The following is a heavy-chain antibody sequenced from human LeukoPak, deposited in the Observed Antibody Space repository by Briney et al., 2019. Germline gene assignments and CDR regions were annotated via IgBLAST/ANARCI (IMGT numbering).Heavy chain of an antibody. D-gene: IGHD6-19*01. CDR3: ARRSGIAVAGAFDY. CDR2: IYSGGST. V-gene: IGHV3-53*01. J-gene: IGHJ4*02. Sequence: PGGSLRLSCAASGFTVSSNYRSWVRQAPGKGLEWVSVIYSGGSTYYADSVKGQFTISRDNSKNTLYLQMNSLRAEDTAVYYCARRSGIAVAGAFDYWGQGTLVTVSS. CDR1: GFTVSSNY.